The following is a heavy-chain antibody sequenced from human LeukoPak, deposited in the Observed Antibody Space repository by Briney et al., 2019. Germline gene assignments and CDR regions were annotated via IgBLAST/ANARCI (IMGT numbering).Heavy chain of an antibody. V-gene: IGHV3-64*04. Sequence: GGSLRLSCSASGFTFSTYAMYWVRQAPGKGLEYVSSINGNGVSTDYADSVKGRFTISRDNSKNTLYLQMNSLRADDTAVYYCAMRIISGPYNWFDSWGQGTLVTVSS. CDR3: AMRIISGPYNWFDS. CDR2: INGNGVST. J-gene: IGHJ5*01. CDR1: GFTFSTYA. D-gene: IGHD1-26*01.